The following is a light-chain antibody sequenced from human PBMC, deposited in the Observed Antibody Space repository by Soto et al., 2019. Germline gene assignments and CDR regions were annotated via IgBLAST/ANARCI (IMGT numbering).Light chain of an antibody. J-gene: IGLJ3*02. CDR1: SSNIGAGYD. Sequence: QSVLTQPPSVSRAPGQRVTISCTGGSSNIGAGYDVHWYQQLPGTAPKLLVSGNTNRPSGVPDRFSGSKSGTSASLAITGLQAEDEADYYCQSFDSSLSGWVFGGGTKLTVL. V-gene: IGLV1-40*01. CDR2: GNT. CDR3: QSFDSSLSGWV.